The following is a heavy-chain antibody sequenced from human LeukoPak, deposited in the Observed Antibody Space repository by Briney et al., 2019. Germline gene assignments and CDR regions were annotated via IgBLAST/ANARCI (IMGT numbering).Heavy chain of an antibody. V-gene: IGHV3-48*03. Sequence: PGGSLRLSCAASGFTFSSYEMNWVRQAPGKGLEWVSYISSSGTPIYYADSVRGRFTVSRDNTKNSLYLQMNSLRAEDTAVYYCARDYYGSAMVDYWGQGALVTVSS. CDR3: ARDYYGSAMVDY. J-gene: IGHJ4*02. D-gene: IGHD3-10*01. CDR2: ISSSGTPI. CDR1: GFTFSSYE.